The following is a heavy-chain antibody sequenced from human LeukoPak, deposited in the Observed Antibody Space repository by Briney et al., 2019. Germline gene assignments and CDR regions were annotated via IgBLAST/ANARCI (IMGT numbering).Heavy chain of an antibody. CDR3: ARDRSTTVTTDLDH. D-gene: IGHD4-17*01. Sequence: GASVKVSCKASGYTFTSYGISGVRQAPGQGLEGMGWISAYNGNTNYAQKLQGRVTMTTDTSTSTAYMELRSLRSDDTAVYYCARDRSTTVTTDLDHWGQGTLVTVSS. CDR1: GYTFTSYG. J-gene: IGHJ4*02. CDR2: ISAYNGNT. V-gene: IGHV1-18*01.